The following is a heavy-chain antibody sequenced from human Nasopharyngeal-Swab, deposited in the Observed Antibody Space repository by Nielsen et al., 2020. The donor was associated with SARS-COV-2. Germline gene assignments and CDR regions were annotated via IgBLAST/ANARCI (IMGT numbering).Heavy chain of an antibody. D-gene: IGHD3-16*02. Sequence: GSLRLSCAASGFTFSSYWMSWVRQAPGKGLEWVANIKQDGSEKYYVDSVKGRFTISRDNAKNSLYLQMNSLRAEDTAVYYCARETYYDYVWGSYRADYYYGMDVWGQGTTVTVSS. CDR2: IKQDGSEK. V-gene: IGHV3-7*01. CDR1: GFTFSSYW. J-gene: IGHJ6*02. CDR3: ARETYYDYVWGSYRADYYYGMDV.